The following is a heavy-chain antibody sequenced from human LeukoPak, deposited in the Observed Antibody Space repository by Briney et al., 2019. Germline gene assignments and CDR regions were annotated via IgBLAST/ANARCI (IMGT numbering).Heavy chain of an antibody. V-gene: IGHV3-43D*03. CDR3: AKVRQWLDRDAFDI. Sequence: PGGSLRLSCAASGFTFDDYAMHWVRQAPGKGLEWVSLISWDGGSTYYADSVKGRFTISRDNSKNSLYLQMNSLRAEDTAVYYCAKVRQWLDRDAFDIWGQGTMVTVSS. CDR2: ISWDGGST. J-gene: IGHJ3*02. D-gene: IGHD6-19*01. CDR1: GFTFDDYA.